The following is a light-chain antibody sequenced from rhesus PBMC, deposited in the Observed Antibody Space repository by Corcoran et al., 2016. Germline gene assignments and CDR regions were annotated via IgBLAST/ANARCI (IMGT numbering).Light chain of an antibody. CDR1: QSISSW. CDR3: QQYSSSPYS. V-gene: IGKV1-22*01. J-gene: IGKJ2*01. Sequence: DIQMTQSPSSLSASVGDTVTITCRASQSISSWLAWYQQKPGKALKSLIYKASTLQSGVPSRFSGSGSGTDFTLTISSLQSEDFATYYCQQYSSSPYSFGQGTKVEIK. CDR2: KAS.